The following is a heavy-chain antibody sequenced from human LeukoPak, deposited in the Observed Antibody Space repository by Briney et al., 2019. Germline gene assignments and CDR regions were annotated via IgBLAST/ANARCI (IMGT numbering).Heavy chain of an antibody. Sequence: GGSLRLSCAASGFTFSRYSMNWVRQAPGKGLEWVSSISSSSSYRYYADSVKGRFTISRDNAKNSLHLQMNSLRAEDTAVYYCTSHAGRSDDYWGQGTLVTVSS. CDR2: ISSSSSYR. CDR1: GFTFSRYS. J-gene: IGHJ4*02. V-gene: IGHV3-21*01. D-gene: IGHD2-15*01. CDR3: TSHAGRSDDY.